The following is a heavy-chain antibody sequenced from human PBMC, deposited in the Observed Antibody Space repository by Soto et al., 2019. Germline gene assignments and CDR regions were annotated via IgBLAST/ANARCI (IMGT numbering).Heavy chain of an antibody. J-gene: IGHJ4*02. V-gene: IGHV5-51*01. Sequence: GESLKISCKGSGYIFSNYCIGWVRQMPGKGLEWMGIIYPGNSDTRYSPSFQGQVTTSADRSISTAYLQWSSLKASDTAIYYCARQPDSSDYYSVSYFDYWGQGALVTVSS. D-gene: IGHD3-22*01. CDR3: ARQPDSSDYYSVSYFDY. CDR2: IYPGNSDT. CDR1: GYIFSNYC.